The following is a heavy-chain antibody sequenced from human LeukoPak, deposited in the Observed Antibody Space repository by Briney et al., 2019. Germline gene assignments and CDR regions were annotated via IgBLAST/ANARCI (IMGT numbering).Heavy chain of an antibody. D-gene: IGHD3-3*01. Sequence: GGSLRLSCAASGFSFRNYWMSWVRQAPGKGLEWVADIKQDGSEKNYVDSVKGRFTISRDNAKNSLSLQMNSLRAEDTAVYYCARKNYDFLSGGPKHFDYWGQGTLVTVSS. V-gene: IGHV3-7*01. CDR3: ARKNYDFLSGGPKHFDY. J-gene: IGHJ4*02. CDR1: GFSFRNYW. CDR2: IKQDGSEK.